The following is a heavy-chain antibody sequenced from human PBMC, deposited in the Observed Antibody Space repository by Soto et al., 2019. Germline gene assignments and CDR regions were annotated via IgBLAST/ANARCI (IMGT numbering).Heavy chain of an antibody. D-gene: IGHD3-3*01. J-gene: IGHJ4*02. Sequence: QVQLVESGGGVVQPGRSLRLSCAASGFSFSSFGMHWVRQAPGKGLEWVAIIWYDGSLEYYADSVKGRFTISRDNSQNTLYLQMNRLRVEDTAVYYCAKPSYDFWSGYYHPFDYWGQGTLVTVSS. CDR3: AKPSYDFWSGYYHPFDY. V-gene: IGHV3-33*03. CDR1: GFSFSSFG. CDR2: IWYDGSLE.